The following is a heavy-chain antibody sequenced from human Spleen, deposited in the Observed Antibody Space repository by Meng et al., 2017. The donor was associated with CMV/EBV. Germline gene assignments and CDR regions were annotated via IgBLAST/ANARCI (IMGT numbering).Heavy chain of an antibody. J-gene: IGHJ5*02. V-gene: IGHV2-5*01. D-gene: IGHD3-3*01. Sequence: SGPTLVKPTQTLTLTCTFSGFSLSTGGVGVGWIRHPPGKALEWLALIYWNDDKRYSPSLKSRLTITKDTSKNQGVLTMTNMDPVDTATYYCAHTTLYYDFWSGRRNWFDPWGQGTLVTVSS. CDR1: GFSLSTGGVG. CDR2: IYWNDDK. CDR3: AHTTLYYDFWSGRRNWFDP.